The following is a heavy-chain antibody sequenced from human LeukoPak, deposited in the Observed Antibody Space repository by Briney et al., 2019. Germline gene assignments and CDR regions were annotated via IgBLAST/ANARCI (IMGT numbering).Heavy chain of an antibody. V-gene: IGHV3-23*01. Sequence: GGSLRLSCAASGFTFSSYAMSWVRQAPGKGLEWVSAISGSGGSTYYADSVKGRFTIPRDNSKNTLYLQMSSLRAEDTAVYYCAKGAQKVVIPFDYWGQGTLVTVSS. CDR2: ISGSGGST. CDR3: AKGAQKVVIPFDY. J-gene: IGHJ4*02. CDR1: GFTFSSYA. D-gene: IGHD3-22*01.